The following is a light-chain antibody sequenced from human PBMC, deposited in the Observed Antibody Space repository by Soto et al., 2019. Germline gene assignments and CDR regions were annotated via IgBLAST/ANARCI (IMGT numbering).Light chain of an antibody. CDR3: SSHTSSSTRV. V-gene: IGLV2-14*01. J-gene: IGLJ3*02. CDR2: EVS. Sequence: QSLLTQPASVSGSPGQSITISCTGTSSDVGGYNYVSWYQQHPGKAPKLMIYEVSNRPSGVSNRFSGSKSGNTASLTISGLQAEDEADYYCSSHTSSSTRVFGGGTKLTVL. CDR1: SSDVGGYNY.